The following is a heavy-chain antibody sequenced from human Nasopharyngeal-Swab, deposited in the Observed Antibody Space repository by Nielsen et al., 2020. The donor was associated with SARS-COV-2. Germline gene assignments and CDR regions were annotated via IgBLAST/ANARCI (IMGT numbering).Heavy chain of an antibody. CDR3: ARDGGILVVPAATGEPYYYYGMDV. CDR1: GYTFTSYG. D-gene: IGHD2-2*01. V-gene: IGHV1-18*01. J-gene: IGHJ6*02. CDR2: ISAYNGNT. Sequence: ASVKVSCKASGYTFTSYGISWVRQAPGQGLEWMGWISAYNGNTNYAQKLQGRVTMTTDTSTSTAYMELRSLRSYDTAVYYCARDGGILVVPAATGEPYYYYGMDVWGQGTTVTVSS.